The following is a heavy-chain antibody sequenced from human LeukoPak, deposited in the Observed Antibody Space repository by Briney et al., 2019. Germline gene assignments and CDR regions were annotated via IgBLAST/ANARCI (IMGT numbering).Heavy chain of an antibody. Sequence: GGSLRLSCAASGFTFSSYWMGWVRQAPGKGLEWVANIKQDGSEKYYVDSVKGRFTISRDNAKNSLYLQMTSLRAEHTAMYYCARDPEYYDRSWGQGTLVTVSS. CDR3: ARDPEYYDRS. J-gene: IGHJ4*02. CDR1: GFTFSSYW. CDR2: IKQDGSEK. D-gene: IGHD3-22*01. V-gene: IGHV3-7*01.